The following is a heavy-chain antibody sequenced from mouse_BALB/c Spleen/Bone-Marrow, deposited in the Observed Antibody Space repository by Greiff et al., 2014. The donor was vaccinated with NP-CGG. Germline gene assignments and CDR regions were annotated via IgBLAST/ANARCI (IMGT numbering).Heavy chain of an antibody. V-gene: IGHV14-3*02. CDR3: ARYYYGSSYFAY. CDR2: IDPANGNT. J-gene: IGHJ3*01. Sequence: EVQLQQSGAELVKPGASVKLSCTASGFNIKDTYVHWVKQRPEQGLEWIGRIDPANGNTKYDPKFQGKATITADTSSNTAYLQLSSLTSEDTAVYYCARYYYGSSYFAYWGQGTLVTVSA. CDR1: GFNIKDTY. D-gene: IGHD1-1*01.